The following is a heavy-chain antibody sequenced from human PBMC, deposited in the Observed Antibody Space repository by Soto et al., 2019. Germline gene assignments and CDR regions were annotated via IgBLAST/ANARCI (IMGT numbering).Heavy chain of an antibody. Sequence: QVQLVQSGAEVKKPGASVKVSCKASGYTFTSYYMHWVRQAPGQGLEWMGIINPSGGSTSYAQKFQGSVTMTRDTSTSTVYMELSSLRSEDTAVYYCARDFEIAAAGPKWYFDLWGRGTLVTVSS. V-gene: IGHV1-46*01. D-gene: IGHD6-13*01. CDR3: ARDFEIAAAGPKWYFDL. J-gene: IGHJ2*01. CDR1: GYTFTSYY. CDR2: INPSGGST.